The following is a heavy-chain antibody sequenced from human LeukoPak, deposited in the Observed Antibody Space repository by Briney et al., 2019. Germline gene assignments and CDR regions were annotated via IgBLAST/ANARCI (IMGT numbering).Heavy chain of an antibody. CDR2: ISGSGGST. D-gene: IGHD1-26*01. V-gene: IGHV3-23*01. CDR3: AKDRVGARRAFDI. J-gene: IGHJ3*02. Sequence: GGSLRLSCAASGFTFSSYSMNWVRQAPGKGLEWVSAISGSGGSTYYADSVKGRFTISRDNSKNTLYLQMNSLRAEDTAVYYCAKDRVGARRAFDIWGQGTMVTVSS. CDR1: GFTFSSYS.